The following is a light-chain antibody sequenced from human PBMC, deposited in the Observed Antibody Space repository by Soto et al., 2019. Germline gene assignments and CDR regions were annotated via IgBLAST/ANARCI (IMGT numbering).Light chain of an antibody. CDR2: AVT. CDR1: SSDVGGYNF. Sequence: QSALTQPASVSGSPGQSIPISCTGTSSDVGGYNFVSWYHQHPGKAPKLLIYAVTNRPSGISNRFSGSKSGNTASLTISGLQAEDEADYYCTSYTSSSTLVFGGGTKLTVL. CDR3: TSYTSSSTLV. J-gene: IGLJ2*01. V-gene: IGLV2-14*01.